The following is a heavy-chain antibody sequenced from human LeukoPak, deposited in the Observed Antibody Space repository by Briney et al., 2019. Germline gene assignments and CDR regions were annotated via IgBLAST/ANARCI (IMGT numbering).Heavy chain of an antibody. Sequence: GGSLRLSCAASGFSFSSYSMNWVRQAPGKGLEWVSYISSSGTTIYYADSVKGRFTISRDNTKNSLYLQMNSLRAEDTAVYYCARDLSPPARLPLDYWGQGTLVTVSS. D-gene: IGHD6-6*01. CDR1: GFSFSSYS. CDR2: ISSSGTTI. V-gene: IGHV3-48*01. J-gene: IGHJ4*02. CDR3: ARDLSPPARLPLDY.